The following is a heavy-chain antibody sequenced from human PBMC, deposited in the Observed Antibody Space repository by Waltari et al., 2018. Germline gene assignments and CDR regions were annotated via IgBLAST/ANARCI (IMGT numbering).Heavy chain of an antibody. CDR3: AREYYYYYHGMDV. CDR2: IYSGGTT. V-gene: IGHV3-53*04. Sequence: EVQLVESGGGLVQRGGSLRLPCAASGFSVGSNYMSWVRQAPGKGLEWLSVIYSGGTTHYADSVRGRFTISRHNSNHTLYLQMNSLRPEDTAVYYCAREYYYYYHGMDVWGQGTTVTVS. CDR1: GFSVGSNY. J-gene: IGHJ6*02.